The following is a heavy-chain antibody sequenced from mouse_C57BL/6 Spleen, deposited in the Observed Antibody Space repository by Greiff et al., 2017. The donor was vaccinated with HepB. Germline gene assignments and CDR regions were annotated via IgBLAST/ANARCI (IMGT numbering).Heavy chain of an antibody. D-gene: IGHD1-1*01. CDR3: TRNVEMSDRSYDWYFDV. CDR2: IYIGNGYT. V-gene: IGHV1-58*01. CDR1: GYTFTSYG. Sequence: VQLQQSGAELVRPGSSVKMSCKTSGYTFTSYGINWVKQRPGQGLEWIGYIYIGNGYTEYNEKFKGKATLTSDTSSSTAYMQLSSLTYEDSAIYFGTRNVEMSDRSYDWYFDVWGTGTTVTVSS. J-gene: IGHJ1*03.